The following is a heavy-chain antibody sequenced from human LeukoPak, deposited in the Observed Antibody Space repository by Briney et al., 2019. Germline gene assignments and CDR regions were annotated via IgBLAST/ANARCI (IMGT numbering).Heavy chain of an antibody. CDR2: IYYSGTT. CDR1: GGSISSSSYY. Sequence: PSETLSLTCTVSGGSISSSSYYWSWIRQHPGKGLEWIGYIYYSGTTYYNPSLKSRVTLSVDTSKNQFSLKLSSVSAADTAVYYCAREGSAVRKFYFDYWGQGTLVTVSS. D-gene: IGHD6-19*01. J-gene: IGHJ4*02. V-gene: IGHV4-31*03. CDR3: AREGSAVRKFYFDY.